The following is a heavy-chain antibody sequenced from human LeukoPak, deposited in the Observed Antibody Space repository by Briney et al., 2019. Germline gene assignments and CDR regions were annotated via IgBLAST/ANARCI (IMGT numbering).Heavy chain of an antibody. CDR2: ISNTDETR. CDR1: GFNSRSYE. J-gene: IGHJ4*02. CDR3: AREIVSAVAGNFDY. V-gene: IGHV3-48*03. Sequence: GGSLRLSCAASGFNSRSYEMNWVRQAPGKGLEWVSYISNTDETRTYADSVKGRFTISRDNAKNSLHLEMNSLRAEDTAVYYCAREIVSAVAGNFDYWGQGTLVTVSS. D-gene: IGHD6-19*01.